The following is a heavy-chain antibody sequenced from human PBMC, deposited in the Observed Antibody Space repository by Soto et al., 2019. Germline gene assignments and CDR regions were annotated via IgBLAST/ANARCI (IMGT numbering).Heavy chain of an antibody. J-gene: IGHJ1*01. D-gene: IGHD6-19*01. V-gene: IGHV1-46*01. CDR2: INPSGGST. CDR1: GYTFTSYY. Sequence: ASVKVSCKAPGYTFTSYYMHWVRQAPGQGLEWMGIINPSGGSTSYAQKFQGGVTMTRDTSTSTVYMELSSLRSEDTAVYYCARDAGQWLGYFQHWGQGTLVTVSS. CDR3: ARDAGQWLGYFQH.